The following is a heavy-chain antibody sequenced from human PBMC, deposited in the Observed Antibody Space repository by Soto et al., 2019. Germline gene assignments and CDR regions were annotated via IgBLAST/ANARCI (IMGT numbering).Heavy chain of an antibody. CDR2: ISAYNGNT. D-gene: IGHD3-16*01. J-gene: IGHJ5*02. Sequence: ASVKVSCKASGYTFTSYGISWVRQAPGQGLEWMGWISAYNGNTNYAQKLQGRVTMTTDTSTSTAYMELRSLRSDDTAVYYCARVPRGDYAEEFDPWGQGTLVTVSS. CDR1: GYTFTSYG. CDR3: ARVPRGDYAEEFDP. V-gene: IGHV1-18*01.